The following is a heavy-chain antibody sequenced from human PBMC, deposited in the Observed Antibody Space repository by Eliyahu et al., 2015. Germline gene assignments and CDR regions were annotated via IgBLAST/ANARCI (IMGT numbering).Heavy chain of an antibody. CDR3: ARGWAFSR. J-gene: IGHJ4*02. V-gene: IGHV3-7*01. CDR1: GFTFSSYW. Sequence: EVQLVESGGDLVQPGGSLXXSXAASGFTFSSYWMXWVRQXPGKGLEWVANIKEDGREKYYVDSVKGRFTISRDNAKNSLYLQMNTLRAEDTAVYYCARGWAFSRWGQGTLVTVSS. D-gene: IGHD3-16*01. CDR2: IKEDGREK.